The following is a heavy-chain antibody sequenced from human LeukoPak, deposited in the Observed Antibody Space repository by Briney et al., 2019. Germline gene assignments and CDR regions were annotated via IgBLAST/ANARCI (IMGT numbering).Heavy chain of an antibody. J-gene: IGHJ6*03. V-gene: IGHV4-4*07. CDR1: GGSISSYY. CDR3: ARDYQQLVPFNYYYYMDV. CDR2: IYTSGST. Sequence: TSETLSLTCTVSGGSISSYYWSWIRQPAGKGLEWIGRIYTSGSTNYNPSLKSRVTMSVDTSKNQFSLKLSSVTAADTAVYYCARDYQQLVPFNYYYYMDVWGKGTTVTISS. D-gene: IGHD6-13*01.